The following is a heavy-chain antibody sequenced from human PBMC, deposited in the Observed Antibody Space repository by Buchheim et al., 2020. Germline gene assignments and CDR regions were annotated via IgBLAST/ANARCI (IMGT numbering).Heavy chain of an antibody. CDR1: GFTFSNAW. V-gene: IGHV3-15*07. CDR2: IKSKTDGGTT. D-gene: IGHD3-3*01. J-gene: IGHJ4*02. CDR3: TTTTLSYYDFWSGYYSDY. Sequence: EVQLVESGGGLVKPGGSLRLSCAASGFTFSNAWMNWVRQAPGKGLEWVGRIKSKTDGGTTDYAAPVQGRFTISRDDSKNTLYLQMNSLKTEDTAVYYCTTTTLSYYDFWSGYYSDYWGQGTL.